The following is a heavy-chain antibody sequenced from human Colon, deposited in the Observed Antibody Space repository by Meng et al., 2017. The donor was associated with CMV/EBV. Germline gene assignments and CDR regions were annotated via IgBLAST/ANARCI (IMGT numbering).Heavy chain of an antibody. J-gene: IGHJ4*02. CDR3: ARGGGGASSDY. CDR2: MTPSSGYP. D-gene: IGHD6-6*01. V-gene: IGHV1-8*01. Sequence: CKTSGDTFTDYDVNWVRQAPGQGLEWLGWMTPSSGYPGYAPKFQGRVTMTRDTSISTVYMELSGLTSEDTAVYYCARGGGGASSDYWGQGTLVTVSS. CDR1: GDTFTDYD.